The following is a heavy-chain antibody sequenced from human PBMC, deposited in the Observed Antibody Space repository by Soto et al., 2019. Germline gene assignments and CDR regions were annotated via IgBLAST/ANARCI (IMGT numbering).Heavy chain of an antibody. J-gene: IGHJ4*02. D-gene: IGHD5-18*01. CDR2: IYYSGST. Sequence: SETLSLTCTVSGGSISSYYWSWIRQPPGKELEWIGYIYYSGSTNYNPSLKSRVTISVDTSKNQFSLKLSSVTAADTAVYYCARSRYSYGLDYWGQGTLVTVSS. V-gene: IGHV4-59*01. CDR3: ARSRYSYGLDY. CDR1: GGSISSYY.